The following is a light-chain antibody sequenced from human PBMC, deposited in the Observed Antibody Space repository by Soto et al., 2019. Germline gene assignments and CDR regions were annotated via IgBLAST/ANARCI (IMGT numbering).Light chain of an antibody. J-gene: IGKJ1*01. CDR2: DAS. V-gene: IGKV3-11*01. CDR1: QSVSSY. Sequence: LTPSPDSLSVSPGERATLSCRASQSVSSYLAWYQQKPGQAPRLLIYDASNRATGIPARFSGSGSGTDFTLTISSLEPEDFAVYYCQQRSNWPPWTFGQVTKVDIK. CDR3: QQRSNWPPWT.